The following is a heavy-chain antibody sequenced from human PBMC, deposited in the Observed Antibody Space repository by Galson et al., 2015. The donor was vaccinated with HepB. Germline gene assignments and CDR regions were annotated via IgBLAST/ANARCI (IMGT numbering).Heavy chain of an antibody. J-gene: IGHJ4*02. D-gene: IGHD3-22*01. CDR2: ISAYSGNT. CDR3: ARAVPRYYYDSSGSFYFDY. Sequence: SVKVSCKASGYTFTSYGITWVRQAPGQGLEWMGWISAYSGNTNYAQKLQGRVTMTTDTSTSTAYMELRSLRSDDTAVYYCARAVPRYYYDSSGSFYFDYWGQRTLVTVSS. CDR1: GYTFTSYG. V-gene: IGHV1-18*01.